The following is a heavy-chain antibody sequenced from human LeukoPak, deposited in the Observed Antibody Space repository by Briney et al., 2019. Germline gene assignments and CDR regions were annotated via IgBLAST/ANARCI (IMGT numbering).Heavy chain of an antibody. Sequence: GGSLRLSCAASGFTFSSHWMTWVRQAPGKGLEWVANIKEDGTRKNYVDSVKGRFTISRDNAKNSLYLQMSGLRAEDTAVYYCARVHFSSSPYFDYWGQGTLVTVSS. CDR1: GFTFSSHW. CDR2: IKEDGTRK. D-gene: IGHD6-6*01. V-gene: IGHV3-7*01. CDR3: ARVHFSSSPYFDY. J-gene: IGHJ4*02.